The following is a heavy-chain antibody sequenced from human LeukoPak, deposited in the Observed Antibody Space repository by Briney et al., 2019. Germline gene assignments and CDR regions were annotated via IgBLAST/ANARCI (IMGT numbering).Heavy chain of an antibody. Sequence: ASVKVSCKTSGYTFTRHWIHWVRQAPGQGLEWVGIINPDGGYTMYAQNFQGRLSLTRDTSSTTVYMDLRSLTSQDTAVYYCARDHSNDDKSWWFDPWGQGTLVTVSS. J-gene: IGHJ5*02. CDR3: ARDHSNDDKSWWFDP. D-gene: IGHD3-9*01. CDR2: INPDGGYT. CDR1: GYTFTRHW. V-gene: IGHV1-46*01.